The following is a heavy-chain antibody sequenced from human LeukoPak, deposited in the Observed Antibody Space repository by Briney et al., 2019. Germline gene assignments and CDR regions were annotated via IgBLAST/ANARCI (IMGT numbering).Heavy chain of an antibody. D-gene: IGHD5-12*01. CDR2: NYYSGST. V-gene: IGHV4-59*01. J-gene: IGHJ6*02. Sequence: SETLSLTCTVSGGFISSYYWSWIRQPPRKGLEWIGYNYYSGSTNYNPSLKSRVTISVDTSKNQFSLKLSSVTAADTAVYYCARAGVYSGYDIRTFLYYYYGMDVWGQGTTVTVSS. CDR1: GGFISSYY. CDR3: ARAGVYSGYDIRTFLYYYYGMDV.